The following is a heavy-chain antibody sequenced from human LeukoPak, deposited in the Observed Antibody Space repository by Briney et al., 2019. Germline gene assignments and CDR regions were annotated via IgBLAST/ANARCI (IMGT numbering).Heavy chain of an antibody. V-gene: IGHV1-8*01. D-gene: IGHD3-22*01. CDR3: ARADYYDSSGPPPFDY. J-gene: IGHJ4*02. CDR2: MNPNSGNT. Sequence: GASVKVSCKASGYTFTSYDINWVRQATGQGLEWMGWMNPNSGNTGYAQKFQGRVAMTRNTSISTAYMELSSLRFEDTAVYYCARADYYDSSGPPPFDYWGQGTLVTVSS. CDR1: GYTFTSYD.